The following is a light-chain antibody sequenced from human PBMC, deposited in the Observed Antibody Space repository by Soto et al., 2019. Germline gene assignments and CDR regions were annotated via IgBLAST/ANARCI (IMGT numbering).Light chain of an antibody. J-gene: IGLJ3*02. Sequence: QSVLTQPPSVSGAPGQRVTISCTGSSSNIGAGYDVHWYQQLPGTAPKLLIYGNINRPSGVPDRFSGSKSGTSASLAISGLQTEDDADYYCQSYDSSLSGVFGGGTKVTVL. CDR2: GNI. V-gene: IGLV1-40*01. CDR1: SSNIGAGYD. CDR3: QSYDSSLSGV.